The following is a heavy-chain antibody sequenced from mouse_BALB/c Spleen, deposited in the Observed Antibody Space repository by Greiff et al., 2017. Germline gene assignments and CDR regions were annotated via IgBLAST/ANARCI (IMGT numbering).Heavy chain of an antibody. CDR1: GFTFSSYG. CDR2: ISSGGSYT. CDR3: ARERYDGPYAMDY. V-gene: IGHV5-6*02. J-gene: IGHJ4*01. D-gene: IGHD2-14*01. Sequence: EVKLVESGGDLVKPGGSLKLSCAASGFTFSSYGMSWVRQTPDKRLEWVATISSGGSYTYYPDSVKGRFTISRDNAKNTLYLQMSSLKSEDTAMYYCARERYDGPYAMDYWGQGTSVTVSS.